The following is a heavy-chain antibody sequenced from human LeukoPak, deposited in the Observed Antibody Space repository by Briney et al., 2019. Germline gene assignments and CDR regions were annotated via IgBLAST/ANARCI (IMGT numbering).Heavy chain of an antibody. CDR3: ASTYYDILTGPGNWFDP. V-gene: IGHV4-34*01. D-gene: IGHD3-9*01. CDR2: IRHSGST. J-gene: IGHJ5*02. CDR1: GGSFSGYS. Sequence: SETLSLTCAAYGGSFSGYSWTWIRQPPGKGLEWIGEIRHSGSTNYNPSLKSRVTISVDTSKNQFSLKLSSVTAADTAVYYCASTYYDILTGPGNWFDPWGQGTLVTVSS.